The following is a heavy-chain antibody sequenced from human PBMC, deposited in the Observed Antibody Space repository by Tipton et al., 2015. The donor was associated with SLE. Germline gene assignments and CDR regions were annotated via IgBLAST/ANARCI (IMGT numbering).Heavy chain of an antibody. J-gene: IGHJ4*02. CDR3: ARVNFRWDYSSSYYFDY. Sequence: TLSLTCTVSGGSISSGASSWSWIRQPPGKGLEWMGYIYHTGSTYNNPSLKSRVTISVDRSKNQFSLKLSSVTAADTAVYYCARVNFRWDYSSSYYFDYWGQGTLVTVSS. V-gene: IGHV4-30-2*01. CDR1: GGSISSGASS. CDR2: IYHTGST. D-gene: IGHD6-6*01.